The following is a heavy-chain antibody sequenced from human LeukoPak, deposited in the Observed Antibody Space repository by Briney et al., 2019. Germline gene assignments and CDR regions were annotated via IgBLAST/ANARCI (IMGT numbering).Heavy chain of an antibody. CDR2: IYYSGSP. CDR3: ARHGGVYSYDA. CDR1: GGSFSGYY. D-gene: IGHD5-18*01. V-gene: IGHV4-59*08. Sequence: PSETLSLTCAVYGGSFSGYYWSWIRQPPGKGLEWVGYIYYSGSPNYNPSLKRRVTISLDKPKNQFSLRLNSVTAADTAVYYCARHGGVYSYDAWGQGTLVTVSS. J-gene: IGHJ4*02.